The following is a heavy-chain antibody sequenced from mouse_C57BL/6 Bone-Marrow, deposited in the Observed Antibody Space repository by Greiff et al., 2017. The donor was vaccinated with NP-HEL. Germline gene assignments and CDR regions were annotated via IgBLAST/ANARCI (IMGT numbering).Heavy chain of an antibody. Sequence: VKLMESGAELARPGASVKLSCKASGYTFTSYGISWVKQRTGQGLEWIGEIYPRSGNTYYNEKFKGKATLTADKSSSTASMELRSLTSEDSAVYFCARAPTTVVAHWYFDGWGTGTTVTVSS. CDR3: ARAPTTVVAHWYFDG. J-gene: IGHJ1*03. D-gene: IGHD1-1*01. V-gene: IGHV1-81*01. CDR1: GYTFTSYG. CDR2: IYPRSGNT.